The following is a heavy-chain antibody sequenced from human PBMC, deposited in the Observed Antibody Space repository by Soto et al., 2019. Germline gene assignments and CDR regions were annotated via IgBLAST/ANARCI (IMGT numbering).Heavy chain of an antibody. CDR3: XKSGLWYSSSWLNYFDY. V-gene: IGHV3-23*01. CDR1: GFTFSSYA. Sequence: PGGSLRLSCAASGFTFSSYAMSWVRQAPGKGLEWVSAISGSGGSTYYADSVKGRFTISRDNSKNTLYLQMNSLRAEDTAVYYCXKSGLWYSSSWLNYFDYWGQGTLVTVSS. D-gene: IGHD6-13*01. J-gene: IGHJ4*02. CDR2: ISGSGGST.